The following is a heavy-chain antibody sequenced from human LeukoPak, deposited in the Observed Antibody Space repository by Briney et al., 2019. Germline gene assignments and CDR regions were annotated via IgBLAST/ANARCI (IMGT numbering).Heavy chain of an antibody. CDR2: IVGPDST. CDR1: GFSLNRFA. Sequence: QTGGSLRLSCAASGFSLNRFAMNWVRQAPGKGLEWVSEIVGPDSTKYADSVKGRFTISRDDSKNTVYLQMNSLRPEDTAVYYCAKDRVPDGFWGFDYWGQGTLVTVSS. J-gene: IGHJ4*02. CDR3: AKDRVPDGFWGFDY. D-gene: IGHD1-14*01. V-gene: IGHV3-23*01.